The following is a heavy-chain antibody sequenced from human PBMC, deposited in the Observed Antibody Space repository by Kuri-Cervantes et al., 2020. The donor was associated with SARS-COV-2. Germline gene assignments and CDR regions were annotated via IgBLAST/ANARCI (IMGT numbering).Heavy chain of an antibody. CDR1: GGSFSGYY. Sequence: ESLKISCAVYGGSFSGYYWSWIRQPPGKGLEWIGEINHSGSTNYNPSLKSRVTISVDTSKNQFSLKLSSVTAADTAVYYCARGWLLRDYWGQGTLVTVSS. V-gene: IGHV4-34*01. CDR2: INHSGST. CDR3: ARGWLLRDY. D-gene: IGHD3-22*01. J-gene: IGHJ4*02.